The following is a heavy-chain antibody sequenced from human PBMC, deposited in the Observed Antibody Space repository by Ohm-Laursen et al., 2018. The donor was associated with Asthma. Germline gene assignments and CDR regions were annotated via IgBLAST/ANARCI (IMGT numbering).Heavy chain of an antibody. V-gene: IGHV3-30*04. Sequence: SLRLSCTASGFTFRSYAMHWIRQAPGKGLEWVAVISYDGSNKYYADSVKGRFTISRDNSENTLYLQMNSLRAEDTAVYYCAKDALYSRPYYFDYWGQGTLVTVSS. CDR3: AKDALYSRPYYFDY. CDR2: ISYDGSNK. J-gene: IGHJ4*02. D-gene: IGHD5-12*01. CDR1: GFTFRSYA.